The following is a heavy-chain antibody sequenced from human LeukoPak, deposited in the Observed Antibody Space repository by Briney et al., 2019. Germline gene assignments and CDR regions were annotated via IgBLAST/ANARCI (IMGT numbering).Heavy chain of an antibody. CDR1: GFTFSSYS. Sequence: SGGSLRLSCAASGFTFSSYSMNWVRHAPGKGLEWVSYISSSSSTIYYADSVKGRFTISRDNAKNSLYLQLNSLRPEDTALYYCSTEPRSLLYWGHGTLVTVSS. CDR2: ISSSSSTI. CDR3: STEPRSLLY. D-gene: IGHD4-17*01. V-gene: IGHV3-48*04. J-gene: IGHJ4*01.